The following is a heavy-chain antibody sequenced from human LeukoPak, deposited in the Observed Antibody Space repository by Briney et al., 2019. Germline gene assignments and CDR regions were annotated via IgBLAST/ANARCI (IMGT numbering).Heavy chain of an antibody. Sequence: PGGSLRLSCAASGFTFSSSAMSWVRQAPGKGLEWVSAISNNGGYTYYADSVQGRFTISRDNSKSTLCLQMNSLRAEDTAVYYCAKGWWELAYWGQGTLVTVSS. CDR2: ISNNGGYT. D-gene: IGHD1-26*01. V-gene: IGHV3-23*01. CDR1: GFTFSSSA. J-gene: IGHJ4*02. CDR3: AKGWWELAY.